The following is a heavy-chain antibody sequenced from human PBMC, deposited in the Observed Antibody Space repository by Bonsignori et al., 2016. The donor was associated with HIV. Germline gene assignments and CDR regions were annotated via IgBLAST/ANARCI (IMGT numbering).Heavy chain of an antibody. CDR3: AREREGPTYYYYMDV. CDR1: GGSISNSRNY. J-gene: IGHJ6*03. V-gene: IGHV4-39*07. CDR2: IYYSGST. D-gene: IGHD1-1*01. Sequence: QLQLQESGPGLVKPSETLSLTCTVSGGSISNSRNYWGWIRQPPGKGLEWIGTIYYSGSTYYNPSLTESSHHISRHVQEFLLPDPHLCDAADTALYFCAREREGPTYYYYMDVWGKGPRSPSP.